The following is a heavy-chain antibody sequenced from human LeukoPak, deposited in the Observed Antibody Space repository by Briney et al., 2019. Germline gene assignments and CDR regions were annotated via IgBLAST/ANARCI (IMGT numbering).Heavy chain of an antibody. CDR1: GYSFTSYW. CDR2: IYPGDSDT. Sequence: PGESLKISCKGSGYSFTSYWIGWVRQMPGKGLEWVGIIYPGDSDTRYSPSFQGQVTISADKSISTAYLQWSSLKASDTAMYYCARRAGGYDFWSGYPHIDYWGQGTLVTVSS. V-gene: IGHV5-51*01. D-gene: IGHD3-3*01. J-gene: IGHJ4*02. CDR3: ARRAGGYDFWSGYPHIDY.